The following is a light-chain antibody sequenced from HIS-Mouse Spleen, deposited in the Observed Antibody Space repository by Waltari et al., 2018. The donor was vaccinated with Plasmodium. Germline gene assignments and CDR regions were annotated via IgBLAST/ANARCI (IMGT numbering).Light chain of an antibody. CDR3: CSYAGSYTYV. J-gene: IGLJ1*01. CDR1: SSDVGGYNY. V-gene: IGLV2-11*01. Sequence: QSALTQPRSVSGSPGQPVTISCTGTSSDVGGYNYVPWYQQHPGKAPKPMIYDVSKRPSGVPDRFSGSKSGNTASLTISGLQAEDEADYYCCSYAGSYTYVFGTGTKVTVL. CDR2: DVS.